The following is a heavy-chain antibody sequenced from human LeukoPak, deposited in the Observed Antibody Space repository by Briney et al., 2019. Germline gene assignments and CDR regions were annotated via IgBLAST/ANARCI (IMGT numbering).Heavy chain of an antibody. J-gene: IGHJ3*02. V-gene: IGHV4-34*01. CDR2: INHSGRT. Sequence: SETLSLTCAVYGGSFSGYYWSWIRQSPDKGLEWIGEINHSGRTNYNPSLKSRVTISIDTSKNQFSLKLSSVTAADTAVYYCARDKDSSGWDAFDIWGQGTMVTVSS. D-gene: IGHD3-22*01. CDR3: ARDKDSSGWDAFDI. CDR1: GGSFSGYY.